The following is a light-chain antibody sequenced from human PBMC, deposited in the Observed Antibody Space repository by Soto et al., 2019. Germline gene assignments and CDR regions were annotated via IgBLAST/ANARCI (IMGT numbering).Light chain of an antibody. J-gene: IGKJ1*01. V-gene: IGKV1-5*03. CDR3: QYYNNYCWT. CDR1: QSIRSW. Sequence: DIQLTQSPSTLSASVGARVTITCRASQSIRSWLAWYQQKPGKAPKFLIYKTSNLESGVPSRFSGSGSGTEFTLTISSLQPDDFATYYCQYYNNYCWTFGQGNKVEIK. CDR2: KTS.